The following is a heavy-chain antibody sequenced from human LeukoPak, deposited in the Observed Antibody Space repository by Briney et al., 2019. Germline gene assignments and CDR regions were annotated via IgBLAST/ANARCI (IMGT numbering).Heavy chain of an antibody. CDR3: AKNLRRVAASGREFFDS. V-gene: IGHV3-23*01. CDR1: GFVFSSYV. CDR2: IGASDGGT. Sequence: GGSLRHSCAASGFVFSSYVMSWVRRAPGKGLEWVATIGASDGGTNYADSAKGRFTISRDNSKNTLFLQMNSLAIDDAAVYYCAKNLRRVAASGREFFDSWGQGTLVTVSS. D-gene: IGHD2-15*01. J-gene: IGHJ4*02.